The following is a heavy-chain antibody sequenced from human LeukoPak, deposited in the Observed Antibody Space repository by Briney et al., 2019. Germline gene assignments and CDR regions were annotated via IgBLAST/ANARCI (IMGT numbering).Heavy chain of an antibody. CDR2: INHSGST. CDR3: ARLYDFWSGYSC. V-gene: IGHV4-34*01. CDR1: GGSFSGYY. J-gene: IGHJ4*02. D-gene: IGHD3-3*01. Sequence: PSETLSLTCAVYGGSFSGYYWSWIRQPPGKGLEWIGEINHSGSTNYNPSLKSRVTTSVDTSKNQFSLKLSSVTAADTAVYYCARLYDFWSGYSCWGQGTLVTVSP.